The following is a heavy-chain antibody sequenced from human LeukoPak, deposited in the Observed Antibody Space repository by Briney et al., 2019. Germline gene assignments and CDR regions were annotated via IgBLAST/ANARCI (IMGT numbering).Heavy chain of an antibody. CDR3: AREPRQIAAAKINWFDP. Sequence: PGGSLRLSCAASGFTFSSYSMNWVRQAPGKGLEWVSSISISSSYIYYADSVEGRFTISRDNAKNSLYLQMNSLRAEDTAVYYCAREPRQIAAAKINWFDPWGQGTLVTVSS. CDR2: ISISSSYI. J-gene: IGHJ5*02. V-gene: IGHV3-21*01. CDR1: GFTFSSYS. D-gene: IGHD6-13*01.